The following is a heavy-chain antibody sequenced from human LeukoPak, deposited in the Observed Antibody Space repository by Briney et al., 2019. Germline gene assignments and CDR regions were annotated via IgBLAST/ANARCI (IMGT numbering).Heavy chain of an antibody. J-gene: IGHJ4*02. Sequence: QSGGSLRLSCAASGFTLSSYAMHWVRQAPGKGLEWVAVISYDGSNKYYADSVKGRFTISRDNSKNTLYLQMNSLRAEDTAVYYCARALAVADGGWGQGTLVTVSS. CDR3: ARALAVADGG. CDR2: ISYDGSNK. CDR1: GFTLSSYA. V-gene: IGHV3-30-3*01. D-gene: IGHD6-19*01.